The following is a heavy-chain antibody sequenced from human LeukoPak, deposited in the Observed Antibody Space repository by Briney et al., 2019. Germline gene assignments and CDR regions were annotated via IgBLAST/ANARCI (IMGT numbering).Heavy chain of an antibody. J-gene: IGHJ5*02. CDR2: ISHIGST. V-gene: IGHV4-59*02. D-gene: IGHD1/OR15-1a*01. CDR1: GASVNSYY. CDR3: AGNRNNLGDVNWFDP. Sequence: SETLSLTCSVSGASVNSYYWNWIRQSPGKGLEWIGFISHIGSTNYDPSLRNRVTISLDPSKNQVFLNLNSVTAADTAVYYCAGNRNNLGDVNWFDPWGQGTLVTVSS.